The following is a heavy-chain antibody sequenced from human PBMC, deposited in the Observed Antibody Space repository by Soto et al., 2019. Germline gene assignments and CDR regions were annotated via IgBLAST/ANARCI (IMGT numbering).Heavy chain of an antibody. CDR2: ISYDGSNK. D-gene: IGHD6-19*01. J-gene: IGHJ6*02. CDR3: AKEPRIAVAGSLTNYYYYGMDV. CDR1: GFTFSSYG. V-gene: IGHV3-30*18. Sequence: QVQLVESGGGVVQPGRSLRLSCAASGFTFSSYGMHWVRQAPGKGLEWVAVISYDGSNKYYADSVKGRFTISRDNSKNTLYLQMNSLRAEDTAVYYCAKEPRIAVAGSLTNYYYYGMDVWGQGTTVTVSS.